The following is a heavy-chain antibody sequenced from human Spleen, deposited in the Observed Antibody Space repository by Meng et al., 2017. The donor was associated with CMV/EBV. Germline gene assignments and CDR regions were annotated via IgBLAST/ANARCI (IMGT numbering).Heavy chain of an antibody. CDR2: ISSSSSYI. V-gene: IGHV3-21*01. CDR1: GFTFSSCR. Sequence: ASGFTFSSCRMNWVRQAPGKGLEWVSSISSSSSYICYADSVKGRFTISRDNAKNSLYLQMNSLRAEDTAVYYCAYAPFLWFGGLDYWGQGTLVTVSS. D-gene: IGHD3-10*01. CDR3: AYAPFLWFGGLDY. J-gene: IGHJ4*02.